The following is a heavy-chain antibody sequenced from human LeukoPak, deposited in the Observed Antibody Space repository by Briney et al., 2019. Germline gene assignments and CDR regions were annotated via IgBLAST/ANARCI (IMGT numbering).Heavy chain of an antibody. D-gene: IGHD2-2*01. V-gene: IGHV4-34*01. CDR1: GGSFSGYS. J-gene: IGHJ6*02. CDR2: INHSGST. Sequence: SETLSLSCAVYGGSFSGYSWSWVRQPPGKGLEWIGEINHSGSTNYNPSLKSRVTISVDTSKNQFSLKLSSVAAADTAVYYCARAPHDIVVVPAAPLGDYYYYGMDVWGRGTTVTVSS. CDR3: ARAPHDIVVVPAAPLGDYYYYGMDV.